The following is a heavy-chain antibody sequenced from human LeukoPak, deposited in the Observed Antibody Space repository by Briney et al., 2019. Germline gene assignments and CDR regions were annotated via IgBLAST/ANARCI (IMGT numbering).Heavy chain of an antibody. CDR3: AKMGLVVPAAIYMDV. CDR2: ISGSGGNT. CDR1: GFTFSSYA. D-gene: IGHD2-2*01. Sequence: GGSLRLSCAASGFTFSSYAMSWVRQAPGKGLEWVSTISGSGGNTYYADSVKGRFTISRDNFKNTLYLQMNSLRAEDTAVYYCAKMGLVVPAAIYMDVWGKGTTVTVSS. V-gene: IGHV3-23*01. J-gene: IGHJ6*03.